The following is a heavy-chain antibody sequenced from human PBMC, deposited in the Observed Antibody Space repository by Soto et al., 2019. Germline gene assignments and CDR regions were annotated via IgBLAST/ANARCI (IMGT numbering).Heavy chain of an antibody. CDR3: ASSIAAAGTAGYYYGMDV. CDR1: GYSISSSNW. J-gene: IGHJ6*02. D-gene: IGHD6-13*01. V-gene: IGHV4-28*01. CDR2: IYYSGST. Sequence: QVQLQESGPGLVKPSDTLSLTCAVSGYSISSSNWWGWIRQHPGKGLEWIGYIYYSGSTYYNPSLKSRVTMSVDTSKNQFSLKLSSVTAVDTAVYYCASSIAAAGTAGYYYGMDVWGQGTTVTVSS.